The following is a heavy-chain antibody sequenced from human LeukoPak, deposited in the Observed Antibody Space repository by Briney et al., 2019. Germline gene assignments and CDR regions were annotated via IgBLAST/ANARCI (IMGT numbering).Heavy chain of an antibody. CDR1: GYTFTSYD. D-gene: IGHD6-13*01. J-gene: IGHJ3*02. CDR3: AIGQQLVRRAFDI. Sequence: GASVMVSCKASGYTFTSYDINWAREATGQGLEWMGWMNPNSGNTGYAQKFQGRVTMTRNTSISTAYMELSSLRSEDTAVYYCAIGQQLVRRAFDIWGQWTMVTVSS. V-gene: IGHV1-8*01. CDR2: MNPNSGNT.